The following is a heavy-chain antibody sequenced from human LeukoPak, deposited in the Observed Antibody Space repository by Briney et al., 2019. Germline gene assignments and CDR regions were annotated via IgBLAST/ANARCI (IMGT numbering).Heavy chain of an antibody. CDR2: IYYSGST. D-gene: IGHD3-10*01. Sequence: SETLSLTCTVSGGSISSYYWSWIRQPPGKGLEWIGYIYYSGSTNYSPSLQSRVTISVDTSKNQFSLKLSSVTAADTAVYYCTRDLSPDGSGSDWGQGTLVTVSS. V-gene: IGHV4-59*01. CDR1: GGSISSYY. J-gene: IGHJ4*02. CDR3: TRDLSPDGSGSD.